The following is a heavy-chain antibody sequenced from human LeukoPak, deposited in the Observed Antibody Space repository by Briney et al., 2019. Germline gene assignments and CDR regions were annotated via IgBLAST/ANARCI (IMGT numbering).Heavy chain of an antibody. J-gene: IGHJ5*02. D-gene: IGHD3-22*01. Sequence: GGSLRLSCAASGFTFSSYAMGWVRQAPGKGLEWVSAISGSGGSTYYADSVKGRFTISRDNSKNTLYLQMNSLRAEDTAVYYCAKSVWGSSGYYPNWFDPWGQGTLVTVSS. CDR1: GFTFSSYA. CDR3: AKSVWGSSGYYPNWFDP. CDR2: ISGSGGST. V-gene: IGHV3-23*01.